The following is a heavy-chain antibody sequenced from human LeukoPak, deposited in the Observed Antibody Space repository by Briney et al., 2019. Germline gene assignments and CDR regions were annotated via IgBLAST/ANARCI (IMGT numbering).Heavy chain of an antibody. J-gene: IGHJ4*02. V-gene: IGHV3-11*01. D-gene: IGHD6-19*01. CDR3: ATGYSSGWY. Sequence: NAGGSLRLSCAASGFTFSDHYMSWIRQAPGKGLEWVSYISSGGITIYYADSVKGRFTISRDNAKNSLYLQMNSLRAEDTAVYYCATGYSSGWYWGQGTLVTVSS. CDR1: GFTFSDHY. CDR2: ISSGGITI.